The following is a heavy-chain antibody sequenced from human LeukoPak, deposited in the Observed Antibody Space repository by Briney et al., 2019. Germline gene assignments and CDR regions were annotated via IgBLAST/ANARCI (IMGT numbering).Heavy chain of an antibody. CDR1: GFTFSNYA. J-gene: IGHJ3*02. D-gene: IGHD6-13*01. CDR2: ISGSGGST. V-gene: IGHV3-23*01. CDR3: ARAGLASIGLDM. Sequence: GGSLRLSCAASGFTFSNYAMNWVRQAPGRGLEWVSAISGSGGSTDYADSVKGRFPISRDNSTNTLYLQMNSLRGEDTAIYYCARAGLASIGLDMWGQGTVVTVSS.